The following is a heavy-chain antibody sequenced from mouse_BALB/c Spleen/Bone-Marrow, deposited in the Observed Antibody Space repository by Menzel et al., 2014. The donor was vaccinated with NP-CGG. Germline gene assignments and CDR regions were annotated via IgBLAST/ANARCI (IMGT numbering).Heavy chain of an antibody. CDR2: IHPNSGNT. Sequence: VQLQQSGSVLVRPGASVKLSCKASGYTFTNSWIHWAKQRPGQGLEWIGEIHPNSGNTNYNEKSKGKATLTADISSSTAYVDLSSLTSEDSAVYYCARHHRYAYYFDYWGQGTTLTVSS. CDR1: GYTFTNSW. V-gene: IGHV1S130*01. CDR3: ARHHRYAYYFDY. D-gene: IGHD2-14*01. J-gene: IGHJ2*01.